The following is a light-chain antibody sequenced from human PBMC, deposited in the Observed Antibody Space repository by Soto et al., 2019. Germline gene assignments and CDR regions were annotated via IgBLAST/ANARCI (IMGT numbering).Light chain of an antibody. CDR3: AAWDHSLSGVV. CDR1: SSNIGSNH. Sequence: QSVLTQPPSASGTPGQRVTISCSGSSSNIGSNHLYWYQQLPGAAPKLLIYSNNQRPSGVPDRFSGSKSGTSASLAISGLRSEDEADYYCAAWDHSLSGVVFGGGTKVTVL. V-gene: IGLV1-47*01. CDR2: SNN. J-gene: IGLJ2*01.